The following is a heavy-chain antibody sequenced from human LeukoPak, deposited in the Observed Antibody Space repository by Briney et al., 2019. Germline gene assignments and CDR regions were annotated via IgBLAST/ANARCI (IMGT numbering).Heavy chain of an antibody. V-gene: IGHV4-39*07. CDR2: IYYSGST. D-gene: IGHD3-22*01. CDR1: GGSISSSSYY. CDR3: ARDLVSSGYWDSSFDY. J-gene: IGHJ4*02. Sequence: SETLSLTCTVSGGSISSSSYYWGWIRQPPGKGLEWIGSIYYSGSTYYNPSLKSRVTISVDTSKNQFSLKLSSVTAADTAVYYCARDLVSSGYWDSSFDYWGQGTLVTVSS.